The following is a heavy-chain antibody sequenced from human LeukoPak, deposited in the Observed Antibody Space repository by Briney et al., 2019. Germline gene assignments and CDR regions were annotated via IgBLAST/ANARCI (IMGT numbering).Heavy chain of an antibody. Sequence: ASVKVSCKASGYTFTSYDINWVRQATGQGLEWMGWMNPNSGNTGYAQKFQGRVTMTRDTSISTAYMELSSLRSEDTAVYYCASQPRATYDSSGYLGYWGQGTLVTVSS. V-gene: IGHV1-8*01. D-gene: IGHD3-22*01. CDR3: ASQPRATYDSSGYLGY. CDR2: MNPNSGNT. CDR1: GYTFTSYD. J-gene: IGHJ4*02.